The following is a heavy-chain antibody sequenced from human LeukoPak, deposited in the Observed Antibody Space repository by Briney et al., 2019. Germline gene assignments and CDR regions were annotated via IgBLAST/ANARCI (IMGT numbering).Heavy chain of an antibody. D-gene: IGHD5-18*01. CDR2: IWYDGSNK. CDR3: AKSDGRGYFDY. V-gene: IGHV3-33*06. CDR1: GFTFSSYG. J-gene: IGHJ4*02. Sequence: GGSLRLSCAASGFTFSSYGMHWVRQAPGKGLGWVAVIWYDGSNKYYADSVKGRFTISRDNSKNTLYLQMNSLRAEDKAVYYCAKSDGRGYFDYWGQGTLVTVSS.